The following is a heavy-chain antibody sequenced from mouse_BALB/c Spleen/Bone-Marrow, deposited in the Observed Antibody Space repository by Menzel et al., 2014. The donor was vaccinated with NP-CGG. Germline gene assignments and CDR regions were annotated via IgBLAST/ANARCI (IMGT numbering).Heavy chain of an antibody. Sequence: EVKLMESGAELVKPGASVKLSCTASGFNIKDTYMHWVKPRPEQGLEWIGRIDPANGNTKYDPKFQGKATITADTSSNTAYLQLSSLTSEDTAVYYCARGGNYFYYWGQGTTLTVSS. CDR2: IDPANGNT. CDR3: ARGGNYFYY. V-gene: IGHV14-3*02. CDR1: GFNIKDTY. J-gene: IGHJ2*01.